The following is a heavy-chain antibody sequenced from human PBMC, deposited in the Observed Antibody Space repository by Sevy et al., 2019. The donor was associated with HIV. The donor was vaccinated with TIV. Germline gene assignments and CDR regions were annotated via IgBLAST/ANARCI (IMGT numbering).Heavy chain of an antibody. CDR1: GFSLSTSGVG. J-gene: IGHJ4*02. CDR3: AHRRGIAVAGPFDY. Sequence: SGPTLVNPTQTLTLTRTFSGFSLSTSGVGVGWIRQPPGKALEWLALIYWDDDKRYSPSLKSRLTITKDTSKNQVVLTMTNMDPVDTATYYCAHRRGIAVAGPFDYWGQGTLVTVSS. V-gene: IGHV2-5*02. D-gene: IGHD6-19*01. CDR2: IYWDDDK.